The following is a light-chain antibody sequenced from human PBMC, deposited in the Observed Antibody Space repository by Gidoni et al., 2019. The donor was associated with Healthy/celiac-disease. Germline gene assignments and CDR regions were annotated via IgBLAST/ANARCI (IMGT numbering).Light chain of an antibody. Sequence: DIVMTQSPDSLAVTLGERATINCKSSQSVLYSSNNKNYLAWYQQKPGQPPKLPIYWASTRESGVTDRFSGSGSGTDFTLTISSLQAEDVAVYYCQQYYSTPTFGQGTKVEIK. CDR2: WAS. CDR1: QSVLYSSNNKNY. CDR3: QQYYSTPT. V-gene: IGKV4-1*01. J-gene: IGKJ1*01.